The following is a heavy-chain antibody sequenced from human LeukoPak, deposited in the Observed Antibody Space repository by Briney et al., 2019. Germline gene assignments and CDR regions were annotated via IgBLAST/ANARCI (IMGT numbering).Heavy chain of an antibody. V-gene: IGHV1-2*02. CDR2: INPNSGGT. D-gene: IGHD3-3*01. CDR3: ARDDYYDFWSGSRANNRFDP. J-gene: IGHJ5*02. CDR1: GYTFTGYY. Sequence: GASVKVSCKASGYTFTGYYMHWVRQAPGQGLEWMGWINPNSGGTNYAQKFQGRVTMTRDTSISTAYMELSRLRSDDTAVYYCARDDYYDFWSGSRANNRFDPWGQGTLVTVSS.